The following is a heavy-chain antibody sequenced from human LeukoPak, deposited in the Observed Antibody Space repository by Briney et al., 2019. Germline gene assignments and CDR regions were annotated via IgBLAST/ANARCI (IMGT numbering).Heavy chain of an antibody. V-gene: IGHV3-7*01. CDR2: IKQDGSEK. J-gene: IGHJ4*02. CDR1: GFTFSSYW. D-gene: IGHD3-10*01. Sequence: PGGSLRLSCAASGFTFSSYWMSWVRQAPGKGLEWVANIKQDGSEKYYVDSVKGRFTISRDNAKNSLYLQMNSLRAEDTAVYYCAREYYYGSGSARAFDLWGRGTLVTVSS. CDR3: AREYYYGSGSARAFDL.